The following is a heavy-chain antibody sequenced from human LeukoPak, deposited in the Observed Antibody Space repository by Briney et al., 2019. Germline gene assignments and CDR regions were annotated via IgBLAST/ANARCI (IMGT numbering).Heavy chain of an antibody. CDR3: VRGGGSIRHSYYYYVDV. CDR1: GFTFDDYG. CDR2: INWNGGST. D-gene: IGHD2-15*01. Sequence: GGSLRLSCAASGFTFDDYGMSWVRQAPGKGLEWVSGINWNGGSTGYAASVKGRFTISRDNARNSLYLQMNSLRDEDTALYYCVRGGGSIRHSYYYYVDVWGKGTSVTVSS. V-gene: IGHV3-20*04. J-gene: IGHJ6*03.